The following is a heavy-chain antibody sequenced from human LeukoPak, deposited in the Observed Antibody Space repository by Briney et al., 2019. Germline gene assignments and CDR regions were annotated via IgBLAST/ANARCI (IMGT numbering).Heavy chain of an antibody. CDR1: GFTFSSYG. J-gene: IGHJ3*02. V-gene: IGHV3-33*01. CDR3: ARGAYGSGTYHDFDI. Sequence: GRSLRLSCAASGFTFSSYGMHWVRQAPGKGLEWVAVIWYDGSNKYYVDSVKGRFTISRDNSRNTLYLQMNSLRAEDTAVYYCARGAYGSGTYHDFDIWDQGTMVTVSS. CDR2: IWYDGSNK. D-gene: IGHD3-10*01.